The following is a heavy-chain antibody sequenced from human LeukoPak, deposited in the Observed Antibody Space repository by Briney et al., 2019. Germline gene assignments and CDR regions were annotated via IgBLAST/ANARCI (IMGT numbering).Heavy chain of an antibody. Sequence: GGSLRLSCAASGFTFSNAWMSWVRQAPGKGLEWVSRIKSKTDGGTTDYAAPVKGRFTISRDDSKNTLYLQMNSLKTEDTAVYYCVGGAGYCSGGSCYPLAYYYYYYGMDVWGQGTTVTVSS. D-gene: IGHD2-15*01. CDR1: GFTFSNAW. V-gene: IGHV3-15*01. CDR3: VGGAGYCSGGSCYPLAYYYYYYGMDV. CDR2: IKSKTDGGTT. J-gene: IGHJ6*02.